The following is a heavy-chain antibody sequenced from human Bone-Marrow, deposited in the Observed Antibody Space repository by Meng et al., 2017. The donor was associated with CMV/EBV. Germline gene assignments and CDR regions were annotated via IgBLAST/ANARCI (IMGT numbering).Heavy chain of an antibody. CDR2: IYYSGST. CDR3: ARSVSTSGYASYYYYGMDV. D-gene: IGHD5-12*01. V-gene: IGHV4-31*03. Sequence: LRLSCTVSGGSISSGGYYWSWIRQHPGKGLEWIGYIYYSGSTYYNPSLKSRVTISVDTSKNQFSLKLSSVTAADTAVYYCARSVSTSGYASYYYYGMDVWGQGTTVTVSS. J-gene: IGHJ6*02. CDR1: GGSISSGGYY.